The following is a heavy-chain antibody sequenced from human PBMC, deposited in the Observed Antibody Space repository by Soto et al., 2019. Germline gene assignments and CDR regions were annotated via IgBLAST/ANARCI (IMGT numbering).Heavy chain of an antibody. D-gene: IGHD5-18*01. J-gene: IGHJ5*02. CDR3: ARIPVDTYMINWFDP. V-gene: IGHV4-61*08. CDR2: IYYSGST. CDR1: GGSVSSGDYY. Sequence: PSETLSLTCTVSGGSVSSGDYYWSWIWQPPGKGLEWIGYIYYSGSTNYNPSLKSRVSISLDTSKNQFSLRLTSVTAADTAVYYCARIPVDTYMINWFDPWGQGTLVTVSS.